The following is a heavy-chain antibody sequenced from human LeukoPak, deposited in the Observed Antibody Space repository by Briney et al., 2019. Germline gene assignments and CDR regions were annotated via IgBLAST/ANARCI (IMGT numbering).Heavy chain of an antibody. CDR2: IYTSGST. Sequence: PSETLSLTCTVSGGSISSYYWSWIRQPAGKGLEWIGRIYTSGSTNYNPSLKSRVTMPVDTSKNQFSLKLSSVTAADTAVYYCAREEYYYGSGSYYTYWGQGTLVTVSS. CDR1: GGSISSYY. D-gene: IGHD3-10*01. V-gene: IGHV4-4*07. J-gene: IGHJ4*02. CDR3: AREEYYYGSGSYYTY.